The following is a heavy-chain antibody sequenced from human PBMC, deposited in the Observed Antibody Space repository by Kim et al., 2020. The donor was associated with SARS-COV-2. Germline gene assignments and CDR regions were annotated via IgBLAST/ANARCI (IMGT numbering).Heavy chain of an antibody. V-gene: IGHV1-18*01. CDR1: GYTFTSYG. J-gene: IGHJ4*02. CDR2: ISAYNGNT. CDR3: ARDSVVVVPAAMGLNYFDY. D-gene: IGHD2-2*01. Sequence: ASVKVSCKASGYTFTSYGISWVRQAPGQGLEWMGWISAYNGNTNYAQKLQGRVTMTTDTSTSTAYMELRCLRSDDTAVYYCARDSVVVVPAAMGLNYFDYWGQGTLVTVSS.